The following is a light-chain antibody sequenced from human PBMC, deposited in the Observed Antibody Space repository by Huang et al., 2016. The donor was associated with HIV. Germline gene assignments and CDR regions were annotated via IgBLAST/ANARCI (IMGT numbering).Light chain of an antibody. CDR3: QQYYSTPLT. J-gene: IGKJ3*01. V-gene: IGKV4-1*01. CDR2: WAS. CDR1: QSVLYRSNNKNY. Sequence: DIVMTQSPDSLAVSLGARATINCKSSQSVLYRSNNKNYLAWYQQKPGQPPKLLIYWASTRESGVPDRFSGSGSGTDFTLTITNLQAEDVAVYYCQQYYSTPLTFGPGTKVDIK.